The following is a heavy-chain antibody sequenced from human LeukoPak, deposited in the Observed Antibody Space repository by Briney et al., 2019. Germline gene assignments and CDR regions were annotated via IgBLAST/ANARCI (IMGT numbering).Heavy chain of an antibody. V-gene: IGHV1-3*01. D-gene: IGHD3-3*01. CDR1: GFTFTNYA. J-gene: IGHJ4*02. CDR3: ARGIWSRTVSSYYFDY. Sequence: ASVKVSCKASGFTFTNYAMQWVRQAPGQRLEWMGWINAGNGHTRYSQRFQGRVTITRDTSATTVYMEVTSLRSEDTAVYYCARGIWSRTVSSYYFDYWGQGTLVTVSS. CDR2: INAGNGHT.